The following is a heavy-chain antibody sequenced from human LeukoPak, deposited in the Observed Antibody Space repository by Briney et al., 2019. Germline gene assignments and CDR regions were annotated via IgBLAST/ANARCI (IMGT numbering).Heavy chain of an antibody. CDR2: IYYSGST. Sequence: SETLSLTCTVSGGSISSYYWSWIRQPPGKGLEWIGYIYYSGSTNYNPSLKSRVTISVDTSKNQFSLKLSSVTAADTAVYYCARSRDGYSKDWNYWGQGTLVTVSS. D-gene: IGHD5-24*01. CDR3: ARSRDGYSKDWNY. CDR1: GGSISSYY. J-gene: IGHJ4*02. V-gene: IGHV4-59*01.